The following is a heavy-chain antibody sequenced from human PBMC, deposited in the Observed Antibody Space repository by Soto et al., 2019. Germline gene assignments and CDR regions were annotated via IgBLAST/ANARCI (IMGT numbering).Heavy chain of an antibody. CDR2: IYYSGST. Sequence: SLTCTVSGGSISSYYWSWIRQPPGKGLEGIGYIYYSGSTNYNPSLKSRVTISVDTSKNQSSLKLSSVTAADTAVYYCAGESSVGAARGVFDIWGQGTMVTVSS. D-gene: IGHD6-6*01. CDR1: GGSISSYY. J-gene: IGHJ3*02. CDR3: AGESSVGAARGVFDI. V-gene: IGHV4-59*01.